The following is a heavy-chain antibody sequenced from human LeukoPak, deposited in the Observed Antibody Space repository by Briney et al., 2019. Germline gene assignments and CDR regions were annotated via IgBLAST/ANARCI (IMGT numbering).Heavy chain of an antibody. CDR3: AREVYGDYFDY. CDR2: ISWNSGSI. J-gene: IGHJ4*02. V-gene: IGHV3-9*01. Sequence: PGGSLRLSCAASGFTFDDYAMHWVRQAPGKGLEWVSGISWNSGSIGYADSVKGRFTISRDNAKNSLYLQMYSLRAEDTALYYCAREVYGDYFDYWGQGTLVTVSS. D-gene: IGHD4-17*01. CDR1: GFTFDDYA.